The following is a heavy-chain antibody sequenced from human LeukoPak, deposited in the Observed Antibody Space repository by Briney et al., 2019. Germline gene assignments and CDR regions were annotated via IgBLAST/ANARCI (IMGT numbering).Heavy chain of an antibody. Sequence: PSETVSLTCTVSGGSISSYYWSWIRQPPGKGLEWIGYIYYSGSTNYNPSLKSRVTISVDTSKNQFSLKLSSVTAADTAVYYCAREVGAFDYWGQGTLVTVSS. V-gene: IGHV4-59*01. D-gene: IGHD1-26*01. CDR2: IYYSGST. CDR1: GGSISSYY. CDR3: AREVGAFDY. J-gene: IGHJ4*02.